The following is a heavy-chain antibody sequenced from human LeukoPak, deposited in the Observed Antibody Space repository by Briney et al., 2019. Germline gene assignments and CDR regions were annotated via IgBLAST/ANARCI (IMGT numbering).Heavy chain of an antibody. Sequence: GGPLRLSCAASGFTVSSNYMSWVRQAPGKGLEWVSVIYSGGSTYYADSVKGRFTISRDNSKNTLYLQMNSLRAEDTDVYYCARDLYGAERGYWGQGTLVTVSS. J-gene: IGHJ4*02. D-gene: IGHD4-17*01. CDR2: IYSGGST. CDR1: GFTVSSNY. V-gene: IGHV3-53*01. CDR3: ARDLYGAERGY.